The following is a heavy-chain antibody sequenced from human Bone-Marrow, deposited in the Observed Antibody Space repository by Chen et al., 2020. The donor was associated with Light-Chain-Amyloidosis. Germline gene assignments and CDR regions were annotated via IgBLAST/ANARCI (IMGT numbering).Heavy chain of an antibody. CDR3: AREVGEMATIPSFFDY. D-gene: IGHD5-12*01. V-gene: IGHV4-39*02. J-gene: IGHJ4*02. CDR2: IYYSGST. CDR1: GGSISSSSYY. Sequence: QLQLQESGPGLVKPSETLFLTCTVSGGSISSSSYYWGWIRQPPGKGLEWIGSIYYSGSTYYNPSLKSRVTISVDTSKNQFSLKLSSVTAADTAVYYCAREVGEMATIPSFFDYWGQGTLVTVSS.